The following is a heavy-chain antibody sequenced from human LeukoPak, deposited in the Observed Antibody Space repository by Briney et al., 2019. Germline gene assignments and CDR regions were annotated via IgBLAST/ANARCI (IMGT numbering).Heavy chain of an antibody. CDR1: GYTFTSYD. Sequence: ASVKVSCKASGYTFTSYDINWVRQAPGPGLEWIGWMNPDSGNTGYAQKFERRVTITRNTSMSTAYMELSSLTPEDTAVYYCARRGYSGSYLGLYYFDYWGQGTLVTVSS. D-gene: IGHD1-26*01. J-gene: IGHJ4*02. CDR2: MNPDSGNT. V-gene: IGHV1-8*03. CDR3: ARRGYSGSYLGLYYFDY.